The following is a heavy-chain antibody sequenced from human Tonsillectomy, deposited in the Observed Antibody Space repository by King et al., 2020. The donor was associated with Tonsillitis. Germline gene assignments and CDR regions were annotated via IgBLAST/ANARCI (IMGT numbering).Heavy chain of an antibody. Sequence: VQLVESGAEVKKPGASVKVSCKASGYTFTGYYMHWVRQAPGQGLEWMGWINPNSGGTNYAQKFQGRVTMTRDTSISTAYMELSRLRSDDTAMYYCARDGRYSGGYSREDYYYGMDVWGQGTTVTVSS. CDR2: INPNSGGT. CDR1: GYTFTGYY. D-gene: IGHD1-26*01. J-gene: IGHJ6*02. V-gene: IGHV1-2*02. CDR3: ARDGRYSGGYSREDYYYGMDV.